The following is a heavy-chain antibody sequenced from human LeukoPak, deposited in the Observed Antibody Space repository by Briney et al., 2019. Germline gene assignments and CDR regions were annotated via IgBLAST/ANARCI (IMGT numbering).Heavy chain of an antibody. CDR1: GSSISSSSYY. D-gene: IGHD2-15*01. CDR3: PLTVGDYFDY. J-gene: IGHJ4*02. V-gene: IGHV4-39*01. CDR2: IYYSGST. Sequence: PSETLSLTCTVSGSSISSSSYYWGWIRQPPGKGLEWIGSIYYSGSTYYNPSLKSRVTISVDTSKNQFSLKLSSVTAADTAVYYCPLTVGDYFDYWGQGTLVTVS.